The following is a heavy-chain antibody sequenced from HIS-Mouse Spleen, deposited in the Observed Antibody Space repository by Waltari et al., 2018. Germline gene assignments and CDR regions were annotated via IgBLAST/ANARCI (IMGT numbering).Heavy chain of an antibody. CDR2: IYLSGST. CDR1: GYSISSGYY. J-gene: IGHJ4*02. Sequence: QVQLQESGPGLVKPSETLSLTCTVSGYSISSGYYWGWIRQPPGKGLEWIGSIYLSGSTSYNPSLKRRVTISVDTSKNQFSLKLSSVTAADTAVYYCARAVVWIQLWVYWGQGTLVTVSS. CDR3: ARAVVWIQLWVY. D-gene: IGHD5-18*01. V-gene: IGHV4-38-2*02.